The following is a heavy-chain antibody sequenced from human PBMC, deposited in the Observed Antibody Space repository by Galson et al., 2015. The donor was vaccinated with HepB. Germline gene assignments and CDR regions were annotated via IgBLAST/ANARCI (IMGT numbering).Heavy chain of an antibody. CDR2: MNPNSGNT. V-gene: IGHV1-8*01. Sequence: SVKVSCKASGYTFTSYDINWVRQATGQGLEWMGWMNPNSGNTGYAQKFQGRVTMTRNTSISTAYMELSGLRSEDTAVYYCARGPYCSSTSCYMSATLGGYYYYMDVWGKGTTVTVSS. CDR1: GYTFTSYD. CDR3: ARGPYCSSTSCYMSATLGGYYYYMDV. D-gene: IGHD2-2*02. J-gene: IGHJ6*03.